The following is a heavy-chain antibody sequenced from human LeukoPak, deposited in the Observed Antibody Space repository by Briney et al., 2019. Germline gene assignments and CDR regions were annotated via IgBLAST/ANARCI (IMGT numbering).Heavy chain of an antibody. Sequence: SVKVSCKSSGGTFNNYDISWVRQAPGQGLEWVGGMISIFDTSNYAQKFQGRVTITADESTSTAYMELSSLKSEDTAVYYCARDQGYCGGDCYSSFDYWGQGTLVTVSS. V-gene: IGHV1-69*13. J-gene: IGHJ4*02. D-gene: IGHD2-21*01. CDR1: GGTFNNYD. CDR3: ARDQGYCGGDCYSSFDY. CDR2: MISIFDTS.